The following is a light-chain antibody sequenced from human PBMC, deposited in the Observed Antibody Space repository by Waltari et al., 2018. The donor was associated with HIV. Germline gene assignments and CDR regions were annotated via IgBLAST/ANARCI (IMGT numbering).Light chain of an antibody. V-gene: IGLV1-40*01. J-gene: IGLJ2*01. CDR1: SSNIGAGYD. CDR2: ASY. Sequence: QSVLTQPPSVSGAPGQRVTISCTGSSSNIGAGYDIHWYQQLPGTAPKRLIYASYNRPSGVPDRFAGSKSGTSASLAITGLQAEDEADYYGQTYDSSLSGPVFGGGTKLTVL. CDR3: QTYDSSLSGPV.